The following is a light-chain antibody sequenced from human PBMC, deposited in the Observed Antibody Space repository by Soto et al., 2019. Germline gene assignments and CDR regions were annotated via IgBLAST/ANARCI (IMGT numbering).Light chain of an antibody. CDR1: GSDVGGYNY. Sequence: QSALTQPPSASGSPGQSVTISCTGTGSDVGGYNYVSWYQQHPGKAPKLMIYEVSTRPSGVPDRFSGSKSGNTASLTVSGLQAEDEADYYCSSYAGSYTYVVFGRGTKLTVL. J-gene: IGLJ2*01. CDR3: SSYAGSYTYVV. CDR2: EVS. V-gene: IGLV2-8*01.